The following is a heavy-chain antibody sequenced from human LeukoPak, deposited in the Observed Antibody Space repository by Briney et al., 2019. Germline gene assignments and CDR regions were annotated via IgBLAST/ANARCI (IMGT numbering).Heavy chain of an antibody. CDR3: ARESGDTRSIYDY. D-gene: IGHD1-26*01. V-gene: IGHV4-59*01. CDR1: GGSISSYY. Sequence: PSETLSLTCTVSGGSISSYYWSWIRQPPGKGLEWIGYIYYSGSANYNPSLKSRVTISVDTSKNQFCLKLSSVTAADTAVYYCARESGDTRSIYDYWGQGTLVTVSS. J-gene: IGHJ4*02. CDR2: IYYSGSA.